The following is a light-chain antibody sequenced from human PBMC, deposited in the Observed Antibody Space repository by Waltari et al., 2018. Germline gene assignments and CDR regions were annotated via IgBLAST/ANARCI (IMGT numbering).Light chain of an antibody. CDR2: GNN. Sequence: QSVLTQPPSASGTPGQTVSIPCSGRHPNPGSTYLYWYHQFPGMAPKLLIYGNNQRPSGVPDRFSGSKFGTSASLAISGLRSEDEAVYYCASWDDSHYVFGTGTKVTVL. J-gene: IGLJ1*01. V-gene: IGLV1-47*01. CDR3: ASWDDSHYV. CDR1: HPNPGSTY.